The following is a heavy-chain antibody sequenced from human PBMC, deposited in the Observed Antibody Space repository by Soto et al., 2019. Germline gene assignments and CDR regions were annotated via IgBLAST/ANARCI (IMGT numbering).Heavy chain of an antibody. CDR3: AADVKGLLVRTFDY. CDR2: IVVGSGNT. D-gene: IGHD1-26*01. J-gene: IGHJ4*02. Sequence: QMQLVQSGPEVKKPGTSVKVSCKASGFTFTSSAVQWVRQARGQRLEWIGWIVVGSGNTNYAQKFQERVTITRDMSTSTAYMELSSLRSEGTAVYYCAADVKGLLVRTFDYWGQGTLVTVSS. CDR1: GFTFTSSA. V-gene: IGHV1-58*01.